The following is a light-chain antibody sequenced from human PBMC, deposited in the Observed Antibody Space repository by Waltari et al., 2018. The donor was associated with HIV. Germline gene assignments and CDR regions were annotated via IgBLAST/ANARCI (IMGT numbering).Light chain of an antibody. CDR1: SSDVGGYNH. J-gene: IGLJ1*01. V-gene: IGLV2-8*01. CDR3: SSYADSNNRV. Sequence: QSALTQPPSASGSPGQSVTISCTGTSSDVGGYNHVSWYQQHPGKAPRLMIYEVSKRPSWIPARFSGSTPGNTASLTVSGLQTEDEAEYYCSSYADSNNRVFGTGTKVTVL. CDR2: EVS.